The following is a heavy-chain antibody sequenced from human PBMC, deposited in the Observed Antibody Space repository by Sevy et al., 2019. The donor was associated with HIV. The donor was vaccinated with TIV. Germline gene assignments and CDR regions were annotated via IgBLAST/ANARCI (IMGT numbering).Heavy chain of an antibody. V-gene: IGHV3-23*01. D-gene: IGHD1-26*01. J-gene: IGHJ6*02. CDR2: ISGSGGST. CDR3: VTGQGATNHSYYGMDV. Sequence: GGSLRLSCAASGFTFSSYAMSWVRQAPGKGLEWVSAISGSGGSTYYADSVKGRFTISRDNSKNTLYLQMNSLRAEDTAVYYCVTGQGATNHSYYGMDVWGQGTTVTVSS. CDR1: GFTFSSYA.